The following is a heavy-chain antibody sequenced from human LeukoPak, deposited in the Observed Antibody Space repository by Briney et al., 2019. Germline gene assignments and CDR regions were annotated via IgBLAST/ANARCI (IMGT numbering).Heavy chain of an antibody. CDR3: ARGWVPRDSSGYYLNWFDP. V-gene: IGHV3-53*01. Sequence: PGGSLRLSCAASGFTVSSNYMSWVRQAPGKGLEWVSVIYSGGSTYYADSVKGRFTISRDNSKNTLYLQMNSLRAEDTAVYYCARGWVPRDSSGYYLNWFDPWGQGTLVTVSS. CDR1: GFTVSSNY. CDR2: IYSGGST. D-gene: IGHD3-22*01. J-gene: IGHJ5*02.